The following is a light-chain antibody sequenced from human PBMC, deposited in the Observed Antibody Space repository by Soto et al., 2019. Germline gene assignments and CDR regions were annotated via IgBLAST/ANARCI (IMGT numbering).Light chain of an antibody. CDR1: QSISTNS. CDR3: QRNS. V-gene: IGKV3-20*01. J-gene: IGKJ2*01. CDR2: ATS. Sequence: EIVLTQSPGTLSLSPGERATLSCRAAQSISTNSLAWYQHKPGQAPRLLIYATSRRAAGVPDRFSGSGSGTDFTLTISGLEPEDFAVYYCQRNSFGQGTRLEIK.